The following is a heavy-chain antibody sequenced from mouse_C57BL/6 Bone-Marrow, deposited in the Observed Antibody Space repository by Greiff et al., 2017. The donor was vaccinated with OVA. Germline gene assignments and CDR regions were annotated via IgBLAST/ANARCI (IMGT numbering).Heavy chain of an antibody. D-gene: IGHD2-3*01. CDR1: GYAFSNSW. Sequence: QVQLQQSGPELVKPGASVKISCKASGYAFSNSWMNWVKQRPGKGLEWIGRIYPGDGDTNYNGKFKGKATLTADKSSSTAYMRLSSLTSEDSAVYFCARHEDGYYASYFDYWGQGTTLTVSS. CDR2: IYPGDGDT. J-gene: IGHJ2*01. CDR3: ARHEDGYYASYFDY. V-gene: IGHV1-82*01.